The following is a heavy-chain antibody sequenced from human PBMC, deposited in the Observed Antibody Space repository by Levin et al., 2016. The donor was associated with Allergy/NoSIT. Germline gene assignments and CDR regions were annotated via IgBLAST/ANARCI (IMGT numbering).Heavy chain of an antibody. CDR2: IYYSGST. Sequence: WIRQPPGKGLEWIGYIYYSGSTNYNPSLKSRVTISVDTSKNQFSLKLSSVTAADTAVYYCARHSSETYYDILTGYRGPYYYGMDVWGQGTTVTVSS. D-gene: IGHD3-9*01. CDR3: ARHSSETYYDILTGYRGPYYYGMDV. J-gene: IGHJ6*02. V-gene: IGHV4-59*08.